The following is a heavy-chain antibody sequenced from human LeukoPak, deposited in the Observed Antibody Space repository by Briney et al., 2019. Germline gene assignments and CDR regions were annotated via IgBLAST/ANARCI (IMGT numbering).Heavy chain of an antibody. J-gene: IGHJ4*02. Sequence: SETLSLTCTVSGGSISSYYWSWIRQPPGKGLEWIGYIYYSGSTNYNPSLKSRVTISVDTSKNQFSLKLSSVTAADTAVYYCARGFRSSGYYLDYWGQGTLVTVSS. V-gene: IGHV4-59*08. CDR3: ARGFRSSGYYLDY. CDR1: GGSISSYY. D-gene: IGHD3-22*01. CDR2: IYYSGST.